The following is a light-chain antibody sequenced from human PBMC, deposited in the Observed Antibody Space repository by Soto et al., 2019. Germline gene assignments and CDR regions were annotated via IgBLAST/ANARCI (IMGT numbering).Light chain of an antibody. J-gene: IGKJ1*01. CDR2: GAS. CDR3: QQYGSSPLT. V-gene: IGKV3-20*01. Sequence: DIVLTHSPGTLSLSPGERATLSCRASQIVSDNYLAWYQQKPGQAPRLVVYGASSRATGIPDRFSGGGSETDFSLTISRLEPEDSAVYYCQQYGSSPLTFGQGTKVDIK. CDR1: QIVSDNY.